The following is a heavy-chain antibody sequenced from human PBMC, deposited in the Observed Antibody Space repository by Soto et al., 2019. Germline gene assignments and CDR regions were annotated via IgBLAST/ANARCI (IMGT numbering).Heavy chain of an antibody. D-gene: IGHD1-1*01. Sequence: SETLSLTCTVSGASISGFYWSWIRKSAGKGLGWIGRIYATGTTDYNPSLKSRVMMSVDTSKKQFSLKLRSVTAADTAVYYCVRDGTKTLRDWFDPWGQGISVTVSS. CDR2: IYATGTT. CDR1: GASISGFY. J-gene: IGHJ5*02. CDR3: VRDGTKTLRDWFDP. V-gene: IGHV4-4*07.